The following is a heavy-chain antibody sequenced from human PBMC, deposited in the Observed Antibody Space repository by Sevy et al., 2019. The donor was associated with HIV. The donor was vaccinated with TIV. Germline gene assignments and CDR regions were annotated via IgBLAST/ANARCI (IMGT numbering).Heavy chain of an antibody. Sequence: SKTLSLTCSVSGGSITSNNYYWGWIRQPPGKGLEWIGSIYHSGNTYYNPSLKSRVTVSVDTSRSHFSLKVTSVAASDTAVYFCASQPGYRSTYYGFSLSRTFDSWGPGTLVTVSS. CDR3: ASQPGYRSTYYGFSLSRTFDS. CDR2: IYHSGNT. V-gene: IGHV4-39*01. D-gene: IGHD6-19*01. J-gene: IGHJ4*02. CDR1: GGSITSNNYY.